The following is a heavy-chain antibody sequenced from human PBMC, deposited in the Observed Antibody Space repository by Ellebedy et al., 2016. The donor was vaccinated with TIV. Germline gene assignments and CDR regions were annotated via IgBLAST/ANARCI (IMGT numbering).Heavy chain of an antibody. CDR2: IRYDGSNK. CDR3: AKGGNPDFDY. J-gene: IGHJ4*02. CDR1: GFTFNTYG. V-gene: IGHV3-30*02. Sequence: GESLKISCAASGFTFNTYGMHWVRQAPGKGLEWVAFIRYDGSNKYYADSVKGRFTISRDNSKNTLYLQMNSLRAEDTALYYCAKGGNPDFDYWGQGTLVTVSS. D-gene: IGHD4-23*01.